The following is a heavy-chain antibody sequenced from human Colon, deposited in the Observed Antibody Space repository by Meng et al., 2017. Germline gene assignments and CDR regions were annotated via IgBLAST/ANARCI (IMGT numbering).Heavy chain of an antibody. CDR2: IYWNDEK. Sequence: SGPTLVNPTQTLTLTCALPGFSRSTTGVGVGWIRQPPGKALEWLALIYWNDEKRYSPSLRSRLTITKHTSKNQVVLTMSNMDPVDTATYYCAHRDYYDSTGYFVYYFDYWGQGTLVTVSS. CDR3: AHRDYYDSTGYFVYYFDY. D-gene: IGHD3-22*01. CDR1: GFSRSTTGVG. V-gene: IGHV2-5*01. J-gene: IGHJ4*02.